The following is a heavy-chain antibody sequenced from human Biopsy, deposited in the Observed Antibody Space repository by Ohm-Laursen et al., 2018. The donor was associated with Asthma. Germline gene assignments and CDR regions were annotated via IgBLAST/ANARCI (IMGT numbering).Heavy chain of an antibody. D-gene: IGHD3-10*01. CDR3: ARAADYSHYYGIDV. V-gene: IGHV1-18*01. Sequence: SVKVSCKTSGYTFNSAGITWVRQAPGQGLEWMGWISVYNGNTKVAQKLRDRVTMITDTSTSTAYMELRSLRSDDTAVYFCARAADYSHYYGIDVWGQGTTVTVS. CDR1: GYTFNSAG. CDR2: ISVYNGNT. J-gene: IGHJ6*02.